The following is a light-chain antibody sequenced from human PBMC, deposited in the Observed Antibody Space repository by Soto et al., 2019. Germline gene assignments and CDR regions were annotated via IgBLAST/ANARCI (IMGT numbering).Light chain of an antibody. J-gene: IGKJ1*01. CDR2: AES. V-gene: IGKV1-39*01. CDR1: QSISSY. CDR3: QQYKTYST. Sequence: DIQMTQSPSSLSASVGDRVTITCRASQSISSYLNWYQQKPGKAPKLLIYAESSLQSGVPSRFSGSGSGTKFTLTIASLQPDDFATYYCQQYKTYSTFGQGTKVDIK.